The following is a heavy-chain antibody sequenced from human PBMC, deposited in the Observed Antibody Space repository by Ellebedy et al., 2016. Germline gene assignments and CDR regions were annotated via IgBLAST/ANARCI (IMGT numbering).Heavy chain of an antibody. D-gene: IGHD6-13*01. J-gene: IGHJ3*02. CDR3: ARVADDGLTTAGTTFDI. CDR2: IYHTGST. CDR1: GYSISSGYY. V-gene: IGHV4-38-2*02. Sequence: SETLSLXXTVSGYSISSGYYWGWIRQPPGKGLEWIGSIYHTGSTYYNPSLKSRVTISVDTSKNQFSLKLSSVTAADTAVYYCARVADDGLTTAGTTFDIWGQGTMVTVSS.